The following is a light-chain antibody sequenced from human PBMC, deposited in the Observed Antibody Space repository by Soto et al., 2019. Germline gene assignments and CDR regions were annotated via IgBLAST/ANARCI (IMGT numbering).Light chain of an antibody. CDR1: QSISSN. J-gene: IGKJ1*01. Sequence: EILLTQSPGTLSLSPGERATLSCRASQSISSNFLAWYQQKPGQAPSLLIFSASTRATGVPARFSGSGSGTEFTLTISSLQSEDFAVYYCQQYNKWPQWTFGQGTKVDIK. CDR2: SAS. V-gene: IGKV3-15*01. CDR3: QQYNKWPQWT.